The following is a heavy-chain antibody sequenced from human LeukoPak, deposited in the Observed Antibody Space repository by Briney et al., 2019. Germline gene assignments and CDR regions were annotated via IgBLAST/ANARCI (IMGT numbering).Heavy chain of an antibody. CDR1: GVTFTGYW. J-gene: IGHJ3*02. CDR2: INSVGRGT. V-gene: IGHV3-74*01. Sequence: PRGSPRLSRAASGVTFTGYWAHSVRPAPGKRLVRVSSINSVGRGTSSTDSAKGGFTISKANAKNTVHLQMNALRAEDTAMYYCVGSSGWYGDIWGQGTKVTVSS. D-gene: IGHD6-19*01. CDR3: VGSSGWYGDI.